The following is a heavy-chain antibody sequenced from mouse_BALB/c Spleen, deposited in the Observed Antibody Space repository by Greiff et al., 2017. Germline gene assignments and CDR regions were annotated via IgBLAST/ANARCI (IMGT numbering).Heavy chain of an antibody. CDR1: GYTFTSYV. Sequence: EVQLQQSGPELVTPGASVKMSCKASGYTFTSYVMHWVKQKPGQGLEWIGEINPSNGGTNYNEKFKSKATLTVDKSSSTAYMQLSSLTSEDSAVYYCARSEVDWYFDVWGAGTTVTVSS. CDR3: ARSEVDWYFDV. J-gene: IGHJ1*01. V-gene: IGHV1-14*01. D-gene: IGHD1-1*01. CDR2: INPSNGGT.